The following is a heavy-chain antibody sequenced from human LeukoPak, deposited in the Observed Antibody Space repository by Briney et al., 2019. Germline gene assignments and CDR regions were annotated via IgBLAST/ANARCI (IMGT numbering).Heavy chain of an antibody. V-gene: IGHV3-11*01. CDR1: GFTSSDYY. Sequence: GGSLRLSCAASGFTSSDYYMSWIRQAPGKGLEWVSYISSSGSTIYYADSVKGRFTISRDNAKNSLYLQMNSLRAEDTAVYYCARHLDYYYDSSGRYNWFDPWGQGTLVTVSS. D-gene: IGHD3-22*01. CDR2: ISSSGSTI. CDR3: ARHLDYYYDSSGRYNWFDP. J-gene: IGHJ5*02.